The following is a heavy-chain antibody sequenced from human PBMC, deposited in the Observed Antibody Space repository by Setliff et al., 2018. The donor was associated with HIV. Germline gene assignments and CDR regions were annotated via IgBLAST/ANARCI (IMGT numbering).Heavy chain of an antibody. V-gene: IGHV4-31*03. CDR1: GDPIFIGGYY. CDR2: IYHTGKT. Sequence: PSETLSLTCTVSGDPIFIGGYYWSWIRQHPGGGLEWIGYIYHTGKTYYNPSLQSRIIMSLDMSQNQFSLKLSSVTAEDTAVYYCARETDYYGSGSGLFDYWGQGTLVTVSS. J-gene: IGHJ4*02. CDR3: ARETDYYGSGSGLFDY. D-gene: IGHD3-10*01.